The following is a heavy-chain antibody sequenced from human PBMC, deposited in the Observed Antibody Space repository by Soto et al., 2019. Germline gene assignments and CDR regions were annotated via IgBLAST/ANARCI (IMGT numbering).Heavy chain of an antibody. V-gene: IGHV1-69*13. J-gene: IGHJ4*02. D-gene: IGHD5-18*01. CDR3: AREGIANSYGYWPFDY. CDR2: IIPIFGTA. CDR1: GGTFSSYA. Sequence: RASVKVSCKASGGTFSSYAISWVRQAPGQGLEWMGGIIPIFGTANYAQKFQGRVTITADESTSTAYMELSSLRSEDTAVYYCAREGIANSYGYWPFDYWGQGTLVTVSS.